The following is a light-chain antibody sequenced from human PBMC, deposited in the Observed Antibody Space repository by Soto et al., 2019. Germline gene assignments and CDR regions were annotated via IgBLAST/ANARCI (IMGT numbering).Light chain of an antibody. CDR1: RSVNNNY. CDR3: HQHGGSPET. J-gene: IGKJ1*01. Sequence: EIVLTQSPGTLSLSPGERATFSCRASRSVNNNYLAWYQQKPGQAPRLLIFGASSRATGIPDRVIGSGSGTEFILTISRLEPDDFAIYHCHQHGGSPETFGQGTKVDIK. V-gene: IGKV3-20*01. CDR2: GAS.